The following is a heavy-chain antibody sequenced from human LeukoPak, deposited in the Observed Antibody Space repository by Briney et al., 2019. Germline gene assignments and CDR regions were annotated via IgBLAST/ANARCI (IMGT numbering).Heavy chain of an antibody. CDR1: GFTFSSYW. D-gene: IGHD2-21*01. Sequence: GGSLRLSCAASGFTFSSYWMSWVRQAPGKGLEGVANMKYDGSEIYYVDSVKGRFTIYRDNAMNSLFLQMNSLRAEDTAVYYCERRGGYSLFDYWGQGTLVTVSS. J-gene: IGHJ4*02. V-gene: IGHV3-7*01. CDR2: MKYDGSEI. CDR3: ERRGGYSLFDY.